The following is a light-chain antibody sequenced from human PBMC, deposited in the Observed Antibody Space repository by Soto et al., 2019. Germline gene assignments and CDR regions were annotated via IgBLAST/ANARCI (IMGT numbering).Light chain of an antibody. CDR1: QSVRSN. V-gene: IGKV3D-15*01. Sequence: EIVMTQSPATLSVSAGERATLSCRARQSVRSNLAWYQQKPGQAPRLLIYDASTRATGIPARFSGSGSGTEFILTISSLQSEDFGVYYCQQYNNWPPITLGQGTRLEI. CDR2: DAS. CDR3: QQYNNWPPIT. J-gene: IGKJ5*01.